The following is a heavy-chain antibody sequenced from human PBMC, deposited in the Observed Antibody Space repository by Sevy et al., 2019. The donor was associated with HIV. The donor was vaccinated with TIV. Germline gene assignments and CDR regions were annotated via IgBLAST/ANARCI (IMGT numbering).Heavy chain of an antibody. D-gene: IGHD6-13*01. CDR2: ISGSGGST. V-gene: IGHV3-23*01. Sequence: GGSLRLSCAASGFTFSSYAMSWVRQAPGKGLEWASAISGSGGSTYYADSVKGRFTISRDNSKNTLYLQMNSLRAEDTAVYYCAKDQAPGYSSSWEIDYWGQGTLVTVSS. CDR1: GFTFSSYA. CDR3: AKDQAPGYSSSWEIDY. J-gene: IGHJ4*02.